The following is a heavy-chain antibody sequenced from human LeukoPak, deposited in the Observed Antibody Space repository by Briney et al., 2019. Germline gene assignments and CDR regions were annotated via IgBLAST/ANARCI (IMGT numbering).Heavy chain of an antibody. CDR2: ISWDGGST. Sequence: SGGSLRHSCAASGFTFDDYTMHWVRQAPGKGLEWVALISWDGGSTYYADSVKGRFTISRDNSKNSLYLQMNSLRTEDTALYYCAKDALGSSTSYYYYYGMDVWGQGTTVTVSS. CDR1: GFTFDDYT. V-gene: IGHV3-43*01. J-gene: IGHJ6*02. CDR3: AKDALGSSTSYYYYYGMDV. D-gene: IGHD2-2*01.